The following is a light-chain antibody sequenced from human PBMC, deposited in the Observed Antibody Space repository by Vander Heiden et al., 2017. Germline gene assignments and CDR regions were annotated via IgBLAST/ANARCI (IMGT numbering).Light chain of an antibody. J-gene: IGKJ2*01. CDR2: WAS. Sequence: DIVMTQSPDSLAVYLGERATINCKSSQSVLYSSNNKNYLAWYQQKPGQPPKLLIYWASTRESGVPDRFSGSGSGTDFTLTISILQAEDVAVYYCHQDDSTPYTFGQGTKLEIK. CDR3: HQDDSTPYT. V-gene: IGKV4-1*01. CDR1: QSVLYSSNNKNY.